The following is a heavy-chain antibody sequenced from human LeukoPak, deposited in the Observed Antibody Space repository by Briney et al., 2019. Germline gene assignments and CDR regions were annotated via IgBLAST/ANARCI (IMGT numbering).Heavy chain of an antibody. J-gene: IGHJ4*02. CDR1: GFTFSNAW. Sequence: PGGSLRLSCAASGFTFSNAWMSWVRQAPGKGLEWVGRIKSKTDGGTTDYAAPVKGRFTISRDDSKNTLYLRMNSLKTEDTAVYYCTTSLIAAAIDYWGQGTLVTVSS. CDR3: TTSLIAAAIDY. V-gene: IGHV3-15*01. CDR2: IKSKTDGGTT. D-gene: IGHD6-13*01.